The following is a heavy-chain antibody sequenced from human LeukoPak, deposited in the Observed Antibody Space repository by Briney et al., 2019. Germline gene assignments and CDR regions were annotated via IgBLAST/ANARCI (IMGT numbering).Heavy chain of an antibody. CDR1: GFTSRTYW. D-gene: IGHD1-26*01. CDR2: INEDGSIT. V-gene: IGHV3-74*01. CDR3: GRDLGGRSGY. Sequence: PGGSLRLSCAVPGFTSRTYWMHWVRQVPGEGLVWVSRINEDGSITNYADSVKGRFSISRDNAKNTLYLQMNSLRAEDTAVYYCGRDLGGRSGYWGQGTLVTVSS. J-gene: IGHJ4*02.